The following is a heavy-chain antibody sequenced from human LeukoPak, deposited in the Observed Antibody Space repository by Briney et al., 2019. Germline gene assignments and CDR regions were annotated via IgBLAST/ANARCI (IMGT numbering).Heavy chain of an antibody. CDR3: ARGGYCSGGSCRHYYYYGMDV. CDR2: IWYEESNK. CDR1: GFTFSSYG. D-gene: IGHD2-15*01. V-gene: IGHV3-33*01. J-gene: IGHJ6*02. Sequence: GGSLRLSCAASGFTFSSYGMHWVRQAPGKGLEWGAVIWYEESNKYYADSVKGRFTISRDNSKNTLYLQMNSLRAEDTAVYYCARGGYCSGGSCRHYYYYGMDVWGQGTTVTVSS.